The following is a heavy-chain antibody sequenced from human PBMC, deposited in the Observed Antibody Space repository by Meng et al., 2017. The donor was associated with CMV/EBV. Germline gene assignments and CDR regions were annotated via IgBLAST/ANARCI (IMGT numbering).Heavy chain of an antibody. J-gene: IGHJ6*02. CDR2: IYSSGST. Sequence: GGSLRLSCAASGFTVSSNYMSWVRQAPGKGLEWVSVIYSSGSTYYADCVKDRFTTSRDNFKNTLYLQMSSLRAADTAGYNCASDVYCYDSSGYYDYYYGMDVWGQGTTVTVSS. V-gene: IGHV3-66*01. CDR1: GFTVSSNY. D-gene: IGHD3-22*01. CDR3: ASDVYCYDSSGYYDYYYGMDV.